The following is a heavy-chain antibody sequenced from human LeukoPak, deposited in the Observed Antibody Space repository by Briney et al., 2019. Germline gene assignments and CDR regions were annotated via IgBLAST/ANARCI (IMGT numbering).Heavy chain of an antibody. Sequence: SVKVSCKASGYTFTSYGISWVRQAPGQGLEWMGRIIPILGIANYAQKFQGRVTITADKSTSTAYMELSSLRSEDTAVYYCVDTAMVTDWGQGTLVTVSS. CDR2: IIPILGIA. CDR3: VDTAMVTD. D-gene: IGHD5-18*01. J-gene: IGHJ4*02. V-gene: IGHV1-69*04. CDR1: GYTFTSYG.